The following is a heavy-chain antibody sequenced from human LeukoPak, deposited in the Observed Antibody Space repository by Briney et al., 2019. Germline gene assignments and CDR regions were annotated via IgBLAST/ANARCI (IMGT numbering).Heavy chain of an antibody. CDR1: GFTFSSYG. CDR2: IWYDGSNK. D-gene: IGHD5-12*01. J-gene: IGHJ4*02. V-gene: IGHV3-33*01. Sequence: GGSLRLSCAASGFTFSSYGMHWVRQAPGKGLEWVAVIWYDGSNKYYADSVKGRFTISRDNSKNTLYLQMNSLRAEDTAVYYCASAITATYYFDYWGQGTLVTVSS. CDR3: ASAITATYYFDY.